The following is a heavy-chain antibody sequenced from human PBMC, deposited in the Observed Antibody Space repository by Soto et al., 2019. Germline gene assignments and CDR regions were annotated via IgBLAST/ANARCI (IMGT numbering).Heavy chain of an antibody. V-gene: IGHV3-23*01. J-gene: IGHJ4*02. CDR1: GFTFSTYA. Sequence: GGSLRLSCAASGFTFSTYAMSWVRQVPGKGLEWVSGISGSGGTTYYADSVKGRFTISRDNSKNTLYLQMNSLRAEDTAVYFCAKSKRYGWGSYRVNFDYWGQGTLVTVSS. D-gene: IGHD3-10*01. CDR2: ISGSGGTT. CDR3: AKSKRYGWGSYRVNFDY.